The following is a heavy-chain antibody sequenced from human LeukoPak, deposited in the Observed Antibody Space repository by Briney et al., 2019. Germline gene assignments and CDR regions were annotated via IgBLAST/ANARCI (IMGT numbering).Heavy chain of an antibody. CDR3: ARDLQASSGSYDPFDY. Sequence: ASVKVSCKASGYTFTGYYMHWVRQAPGQGLEWMGWINPNSGGTNYAQKFQGRVTMTRDTSISTAYMELSRLRSGDTAVYYCARDLQASSGSYDPFDYWGQGTLVTVSS. V-gene: IGHV1-2*02. CDR1: GYTFTGYY. CDR2: INPNSGGT. J-gene: IGHJ4*02. D-gene: IGHD1-26*01.